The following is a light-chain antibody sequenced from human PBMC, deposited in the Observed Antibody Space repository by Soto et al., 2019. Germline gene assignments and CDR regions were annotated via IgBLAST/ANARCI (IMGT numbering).Light chain of an antibody. Sequence: QSALAQPPSVSGSPGQSVTFSCTGTSSDIGDYNYVSWYQQHPGKAPELMIYEVTKRPSGVPDRFSGSKSGNTASLTVSGLQADDEADYYCSSYAGNNNYVFGTGTKVTVL. CDR1: SSDIGDYNY. J-gene: IGLJ1*01. CDR3: SSYAGNNNYV. CDR2: EVT. V-gene: IGLV2-8*01.